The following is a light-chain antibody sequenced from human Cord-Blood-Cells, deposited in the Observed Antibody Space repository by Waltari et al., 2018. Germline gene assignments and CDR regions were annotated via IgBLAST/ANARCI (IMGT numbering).Light chain of an antibody. J-gene: IGLJ3*02. CDR1: RSDVGGYHY. CDR2: DVN. CDR3: SSYTSSSTWV. Sequence: QSALTQPASVSGSPGQSITISCTATRSDVGGYHYVSWYQQHPGKAPNLMIYDVNKRPSGVSNRFSGSKSGNTASLTISGLQAEDEADYYCSSYTSSSTWVFGGGTKLTVL. V-gene: IGLV2-14*01.